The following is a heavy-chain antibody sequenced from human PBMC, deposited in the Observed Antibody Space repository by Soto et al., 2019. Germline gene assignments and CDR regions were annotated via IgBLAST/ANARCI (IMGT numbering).Heavy chain of an antibody. V-gene: IGHV4-4*02. CDR1: GGPISSNNW. J-gene: IGHJ6*02. Sequence: QVQLQESGPGLVEPSGTLSLTCAVSGGPISSNNWWSWVRQPPGKGLEWIGEIHHDTGTNYNTSPRSRVTISVDKSKNQLSLNLNSVTAADAAIYYCARMPYSSYAMDVWGQGTTVTVSS. CDR3: ARMPYSSYAMDV. D-gene: IGHD2-2*01. CDR2: IHHDTGT.